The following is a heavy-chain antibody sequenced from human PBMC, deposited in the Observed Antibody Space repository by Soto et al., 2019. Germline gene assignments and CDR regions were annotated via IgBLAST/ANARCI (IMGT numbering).Heavy chain of an antibody. V-gene: IGHV3-33*01. CDR2: IWYDGSNK. Sequence: QVQLVESGGGVVQPGRSLRLSCAASGFTFSSYGMHWVRQAPGKGLEWVAVIWYDGSNKYYADSVTGRFTISRDNSKNTLYLQMNSLRAEDTAVYYCARDRTGKGWFDPWGQGTLVTVSS. CDR1: GFTFSSYG. D-gene: IGHD1-1*01. CDR3: ARDRTGKGWFDP. J-gene: IGHJ5*02.